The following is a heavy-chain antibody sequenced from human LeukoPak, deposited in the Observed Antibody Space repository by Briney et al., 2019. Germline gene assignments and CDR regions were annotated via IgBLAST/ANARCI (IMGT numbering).Heavy chain of an antibody. V-gene: IGHV1-8*01. Sequence: ASVKVSCKASGYTFTNYDINWVRQATGQGLEWMGWMNPRSGYTGYLQKFQGRVTMTGSTSISGAYLELNSLTSEDTAVYYCARGNRLYSSSWSSLPFDIWGQGSMVTVSS. J-gene: IGHJ3*02. CDR3: ARGNRLYSSSWSSLPFDI. D-gene: IGHD6-13*01. CDR1: GYTFTNYD. CDR2: MNPRSGYT.